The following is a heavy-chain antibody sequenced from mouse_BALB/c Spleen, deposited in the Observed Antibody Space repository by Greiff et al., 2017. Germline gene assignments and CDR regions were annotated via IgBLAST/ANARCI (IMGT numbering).Heavy chain of an antibody. CDR1: GFTFSSYT. J-gene: IGHJ2*01. CDR2: ISSGGSYT. CDR3: TRDRTTVRDFDY. Sequence: EVQGVESGGGLVKPGGSLKLSCAASGFTFSSYTMSWVRQTPEKRLEWVATISSGGSYTYYPDSVKGRFTISRDNAKNTLYLQMSSLKSEDTAMYYCTRDRTTVRDFDYWGQGTTLTVSS. V-gene: IGHV5-6-4*01. D-gene: IGHD1-1*01.